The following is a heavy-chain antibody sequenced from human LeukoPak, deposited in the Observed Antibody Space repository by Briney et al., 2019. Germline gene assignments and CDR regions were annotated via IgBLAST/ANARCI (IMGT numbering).Heavy chain of an antibody. Sequence: SETLSLTCTVSGGSISSSSYYWGWIRQPPGKGLEWIGSIYYSGSTYYNPSLKSRVTISVDTSKNQFSLKLSSVTAADTAVYYCARVRYNWNRDFDYWGQGTLVTVSS. V-gene: IGHV4-39*07. D-gene: IGHD1-20*01. J-gene: IGHJ4*02. CDR1: GGSISSSSYY. CDR3: ARVRYNWNRDFDY. CDR2: IYYSGST.